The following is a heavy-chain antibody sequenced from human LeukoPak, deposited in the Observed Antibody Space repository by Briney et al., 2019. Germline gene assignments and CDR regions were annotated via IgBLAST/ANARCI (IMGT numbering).Heavy chain of an antibody. V-gene: IGHV3-66*01. CDR2: IYSGGST. Sequence: GGSLRLSCAASGFTVSSNYMSWVRQAPGKGLEWVSVIYSGGSTYYADSVKGRFTISRDNSKNPLYLQMNSLRAEDTAVYYCAIRKSGNAIDYWGQGTLVTVSS. J-gene: IGHJ4*02. CDR1: GFTVSSNY. CDR3: AIRKSGNAIDY. D-gene: IGHD5-12*01.